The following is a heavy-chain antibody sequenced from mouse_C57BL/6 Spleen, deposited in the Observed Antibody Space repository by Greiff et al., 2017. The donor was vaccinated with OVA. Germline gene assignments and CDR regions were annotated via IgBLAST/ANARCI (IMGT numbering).Heavy chain of an antibody. Sequence: VHVKQSGPELVKPGASVKMSCKASGYTFTDYNMHWVKQSHGKSLEWIGYINPNNGGTSYNQKFKGKATLTVNKSSSTAYMELRSLTSEDSAVYYCARSGWDGAWFAYWGQGTLVTVSA. V-gene: IGHV1-22*01. CDR2: INPNNGGT. CDR3: ARSGWDGAWFAY. D-gene: IGHD4-1*01. CDR1: GYTFTDYN. J-gene: IGHJ3*01.